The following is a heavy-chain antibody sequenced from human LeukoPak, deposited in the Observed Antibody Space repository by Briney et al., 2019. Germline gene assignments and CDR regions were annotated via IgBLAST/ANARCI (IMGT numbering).Heavy chain of an antibody. CDR2: INPNSGGT. J-gene: IGHJ4*02. V-gene: IGHV1-2*02. CDR1: GYTFTGYY. D-gene: IGHD1-26*01. Sequence: ASVKVSCKASGYTFTGYYMHWVRPAPGQGLEWMGWINPNSGGTNYAQKFQGRVTMTRDTSISTAYMELSRLRSDDTAVYYCARYRVGATAIDYWGQGTLVTISS. CDR3: ARYRVGATAIDY.